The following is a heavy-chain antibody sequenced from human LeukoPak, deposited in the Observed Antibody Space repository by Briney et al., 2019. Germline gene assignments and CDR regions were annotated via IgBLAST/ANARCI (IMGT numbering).Heavy chain of an antibody. V-gene: IGHV3-48*01. CDR3: ASLSRGYSYSDLDY. CDR1: GFTFSSYS. Sequence: GGSLRLSCAASGFTFSSYSMKWVRQAPGKGLEWISYISSSSSAIYYADSVKGLFTISRDNAKNSLYLQMNSLGAEDTAVYYCASLSRGYSYSDLDYWGQGTLVTVSS. CDR2: ISSSSSAI. D-gene: IGHD5-18*01. J-gene: IGHJ4*02.